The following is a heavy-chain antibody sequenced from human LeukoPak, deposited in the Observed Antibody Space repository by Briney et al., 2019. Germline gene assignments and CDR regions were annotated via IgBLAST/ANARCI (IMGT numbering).Heavy chain of an antibody. CDR3: ARVTRGQGYSYAIDY. D-gene: IGHD5-18*01. V-gene: IGHV4-31*03. CDR1: GGSISSGGYY. Sequence: SQTLSLTCTVSGGSISSGGYYWSWIRQHPGKGLEWIGYIYYSGSTYYNPSLKSRVTISVDTSKNQFSLKLSSVTAADTAVYYCARVTRGQGYSYAIDYWGQGTLVTVSS. CDR2: IYYSGST. J-gene: IGHJ4*02.